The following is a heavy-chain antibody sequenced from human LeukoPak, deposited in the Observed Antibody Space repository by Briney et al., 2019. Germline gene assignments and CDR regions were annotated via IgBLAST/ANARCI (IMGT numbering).Heavy chain of an antibody. D-gene: IGHD6-19*01. V-gene: IGHV4-39*01. CDR1: GDSISSSSNY. CDR3: ARRGTSGWAYYFDF. J-gene: IGHJ4*02. Sequence: SETLSLTCDVSGDSISSSSNYWGWVRHLPGKGLEWIGSVYRSGSTYYNPSLKSRVTISVDTSKNQFTLNLTSVTAADTAVYHCARRGTSGWAYYFDFWGPGSLLTVS. CDR2: VYRSGST.